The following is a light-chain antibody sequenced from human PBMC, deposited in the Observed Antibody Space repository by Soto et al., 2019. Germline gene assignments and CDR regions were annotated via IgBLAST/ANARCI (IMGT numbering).Light chain of an antibody. CDR2: GAS. Sequence: EIALTQSPGALSLSPGERATLSCRSSQSVSNNYLAWYQQKPGQAPRLIIYGASNRATGIPDRFSGSGSGTDFTLTISSLQPEDVATYYCQQYNSYSGTFGQGTKVDI. CDR3: QQYNSYSGT. J-gene: IGKJ1*01. V-gene: IGKV3-20*01. CDR1: QSVSNNY.